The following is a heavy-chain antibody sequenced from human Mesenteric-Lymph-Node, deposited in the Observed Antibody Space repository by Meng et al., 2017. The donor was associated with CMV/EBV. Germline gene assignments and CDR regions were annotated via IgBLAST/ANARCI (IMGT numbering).Heavy chain of an antibody. J-gene: IGHJ4*02. D-gene: IGHD3-10*01. CDR2: IRSKAYGGTT. Sequence: GVLRLSCSASGFTFDNYAMNWVRQAPGKGLEWVGFIRSKAYGGTTEYAASVKGRFTTSRDDSKSIAYLQMNSLKTEDTAVYYCTRDMVRGSFTFDYWGQGTLVTVSS. V-gene: IGHV3-49*04. CDR3: TRDMVRGSFTFDY. CDR1: GFTFDNYA.